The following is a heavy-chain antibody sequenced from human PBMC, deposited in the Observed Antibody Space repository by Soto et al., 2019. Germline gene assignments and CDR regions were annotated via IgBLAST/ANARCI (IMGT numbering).Heavy chain of an antibody. J-gene: IGHJ4*02. CDR2: IYYSGSS. Sequence: TLSLTCTVSGGSVSSGSYYWSWIRQPPGKGLEWIGYIYYSGSSNYNPSLKSRVTISVDTSKNQFSLKLSSVTAADTAVYYCARATMITMGYDYWGQGTLVTVSS. D-gene: IGHD3-22*01. V-gene: IGHV4-61*01. CDR3: ARATMITMGYDY. CDR1: GGSVSSGSYY.